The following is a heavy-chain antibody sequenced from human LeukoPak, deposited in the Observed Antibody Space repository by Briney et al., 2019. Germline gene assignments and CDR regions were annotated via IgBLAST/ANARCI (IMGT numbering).Heavy chain of an antibody. Sequence: GASVKVSCKISGDTLTELSIHWVRQAPGIGVEWMGGFVTEDDETIYAQKFQGRVTMTEDTSTDTAYMELSSLKSEDTAVYYCATDRGGSGTYYFNYWGQGTLVTVSS. CDR2: FVTEDDET. CDR1: GDTLTELS. V-gene: IGHV1-24*01. CDR3: ATDRGGSGTYYFNY. D-gene: IGHD2-15*01. J-gene: IGHJ4*02.